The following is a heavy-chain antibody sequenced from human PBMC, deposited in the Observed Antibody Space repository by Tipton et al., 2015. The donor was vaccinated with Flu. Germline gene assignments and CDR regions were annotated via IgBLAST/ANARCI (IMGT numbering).Heavy chain of an antibody. V-gene: IGHV4-59*01. CDR3: ARGRDFDWLVSGSDP. CDR2: IYYSGST. Sequence: TLSLTCTVSGGSISSYYWSWIRQPPGKGLEWIGYIYYSGSTNYNPSLKSRVTISVDTSKNQFSLKLSSVTAADTAVYYCARGRDFDWLVSGSDPWGQGTLVTVSS. J-gene: IGHJ5*02. CDR1: GGSISSYY. D-gene: IGHD3-9*01.